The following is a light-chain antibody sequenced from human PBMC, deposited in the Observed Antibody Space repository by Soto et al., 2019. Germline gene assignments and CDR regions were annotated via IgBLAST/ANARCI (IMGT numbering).Light chain of an antibody. CDR3: GTWDTNLGAV. CDR1: SSNIGNNF. CDR2: ENN. Sequence: QSVLTQPPSVSAAPGQKVTISCSGSSSNIGNNFVSWYQQLPGTAPKLLMYENNKRPSGIPDRFSGSKSGTSATLGITGLQTGDEADYYCGTWDTNLGAVFGGGTKLTVL. V-gene: IGLV1-51*02. J-gene: IGLJ3*02.